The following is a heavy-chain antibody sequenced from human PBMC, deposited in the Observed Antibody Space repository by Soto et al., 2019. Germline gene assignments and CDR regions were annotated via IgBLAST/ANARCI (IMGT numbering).Heavy chain of an antibody. CDR1: GFTFSSYS. V-gene: IGHV3-48*02. Sequence: EVQLVESGGGLVQPGGSLRLSCAASGFTFSSYSMSWVRQGPGKGLEWVSYIDTSGSTTYYADSVKGRFAISRDNAKNSLYLQVNSLRDEDTAVYYCARDRLTGDRREAFYIWGQGTMVTVSS. CDR2: IDTSGSTT. CDR3: ARDRLTGDRREAFYI. J-gene: IGHJ3*02. D-gene: IGHD7-27*01.